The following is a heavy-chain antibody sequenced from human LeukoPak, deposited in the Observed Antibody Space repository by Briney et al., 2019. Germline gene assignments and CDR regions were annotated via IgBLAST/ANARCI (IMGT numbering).Heavy chain of an antibody. Sequence: GGSLRLSCAASGFTFNSYSMNWVRQAPGKGLEWVSSISGSNSYIYYADSVKGRFTISRDNAKNSLYLQMNSLRAEDTAVYYCARDSASRGYGTSIDYWGQGTLVTVSS. V-gene: IGHV3-21*01. D-gene: IGHD5-18*01. CDR3: ARDSASRGYGTSIDY. J-gene: IGHJ4*02. CDR2: ISGSNSYI. CDR1: GFTFNSYS.